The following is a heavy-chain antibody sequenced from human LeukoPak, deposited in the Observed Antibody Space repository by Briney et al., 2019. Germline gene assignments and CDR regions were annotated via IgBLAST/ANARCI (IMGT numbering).Heavy chain of an antibody. J-gene: IGHJ5*02. Sequence: SETLSLTCAVYGGSFSGYYWSWIRQPPGKGLEWIGEINHSGSTNYNPSLKSRVTISVDTSKNQFSLKLSSVTAADTAVYYCAREDGFLEWLIGWFDPWGQGTLVTVSS. V-gene: IGHV4-34*01. CDR2: INHSGST. CDR1: GGSFSGYY. CDR3: AREDGFLEWLIGWFDP. D-gene: IGHD3-3*01.